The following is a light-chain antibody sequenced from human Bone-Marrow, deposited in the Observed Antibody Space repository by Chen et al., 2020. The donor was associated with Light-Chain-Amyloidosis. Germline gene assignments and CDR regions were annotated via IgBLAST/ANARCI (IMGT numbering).Light chain of an antibody. CDR3: CSYAGSSTWV. CDR2: DVT. J-gene: IGLJ3*02. Sequence: QSALTQPASVSGSPGQSITISCTGTSSDVGNYNLVSWYQQHPGKAPKLMIYDVTKRPSGVSNRFSGSKSGHTASLTISGLQAEDEADYHCCSYAGSSTWVFGGGIKLTVL. CDR1: SSDVGNYNL. V-gene: IGLV2-23*02.